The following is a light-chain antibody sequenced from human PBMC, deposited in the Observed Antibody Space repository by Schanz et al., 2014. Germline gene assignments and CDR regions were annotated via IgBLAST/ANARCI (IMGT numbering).Light chain of an antibody. CDR2: NVS. Sequence: QSALTQPASVSGSPGQSITISCAGTSSDVGRHDSVSWYQHHPGKAPKLIIFNVSVRPSGVSNRFSASKSGNTASLTISGLQAEDEADYYCSSYTRSSPVVFGGGTKLTVL. V-gene: IGLV2-14*03. CDR1: SSDVGRHDS. J-gene: IGLJ2*01. CDR3: SSYTRSSPVV.